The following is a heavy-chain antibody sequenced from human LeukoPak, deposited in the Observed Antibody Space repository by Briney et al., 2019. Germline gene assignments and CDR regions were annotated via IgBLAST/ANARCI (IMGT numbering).Heavy chain of an antibody. CDR1: GGSISSGDYY. J-gene: IGHJ3*02. D-gene: IGHD2-2*01. CDR2: IYYSGST. V-gene: IGHV4-30-4*08. Sequence: SETLSLTCTVSGGSISSGDYYWSWIRQPPGKGLEWIGYIYYSGSTYYNPSLKSRVTISVDTSKNQFSLKLSSVTAADTAVYYCASVYCSSTSCSATRCAFDIWGQGTMVTVSS. CDR3: ASVYCSSTSCSATRCAFDI.